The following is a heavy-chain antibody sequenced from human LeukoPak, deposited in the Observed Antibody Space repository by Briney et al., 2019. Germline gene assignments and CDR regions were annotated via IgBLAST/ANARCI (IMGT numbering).Heavy chain of an antibody. Sequence: SETLSLTCAVYGGSFSGYYWSWIRQPPGKGLEWIGEINHSGSTNYNPSLTSRVTISVDTSKNQFSLKLSSVTAADTAVYYCASGSYTWFDYWGQGTLVTVSS. D-gene: IGHD2-2*02. CDR2: INHSGST. CDR3: ASGSYTWFDY. CDR1: GGSFSGYY. V-gene: IGHV4-34*01. J-gene: IGHJ4*02.